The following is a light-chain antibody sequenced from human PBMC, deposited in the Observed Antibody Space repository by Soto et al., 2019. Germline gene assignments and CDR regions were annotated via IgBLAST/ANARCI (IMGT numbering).Light chain of an antibody. CDR3: SSYTVTSTRL. J-gene: IGLJ1*01. Sequence: QSALTQPASVSGSPGQSITISCTGTNSDIGAYDLVSWFQQHPGKAPKVIIFDVSIRPSGVSDRFSGSKSGNTASLNISGLQAEDEADYYCSSYTVTSTRLFGTGTKLTVL. CDR2: DVS. CDR1: NSDIGAYDL. V-gene: IGLV2-14*03.